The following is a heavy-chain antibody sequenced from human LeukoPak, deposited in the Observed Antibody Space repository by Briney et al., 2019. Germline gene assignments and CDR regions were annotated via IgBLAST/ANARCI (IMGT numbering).Heavy chain of an antibody. V-gene: IGHV3-7*03. D-gene: IGHD2-2*01. Sequence: GGSLRLSCVASGFTFSSSWMSWVRRAPGKGLEWVANIKQDGTEEYYVDSVRGRFSISKVNAKNSLYLQMNSLRAEDTAVYYCARDPCHGALDYWGQGALVTVSS. CDR2: IKQDGTEE. J-gene: IGHJ4*02. CDR3: ARDPCHGALDY. CDR1: GFTFSSSW.